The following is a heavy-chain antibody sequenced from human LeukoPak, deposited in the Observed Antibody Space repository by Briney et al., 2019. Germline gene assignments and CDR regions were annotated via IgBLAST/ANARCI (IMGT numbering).Heavy chain of an antibody. Sequence: GGSLRLSCAASGFTFSSYAMSWVRQAPGKGLEWVSAISGSGGSTYYPDSVKGRFTISRDNSKNTLYLQMNSLRAEDTAVYYCAKYSSSYYYYMDVWGKGTTVTVSS. CDR2: ISGSGGST. CDR1: GFTFSSYA. J-gene: IGHJ6*03. D-gene: IGHD6-13*01. V-gene: IGHV3-23*01. CDR3: AKYSSSYYYYMDV.